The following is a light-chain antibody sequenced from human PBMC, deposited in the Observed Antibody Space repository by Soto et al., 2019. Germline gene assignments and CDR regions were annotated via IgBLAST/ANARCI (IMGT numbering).Light chain of an antibody. V-gene: IGKV3-15*01. CDR2: GAS. CDR3: QQYNNWPLT. J-gene: IGKJ4*01. Sequence: EIVMTQSPATLSVSPGERATLSCMASQSVSSNLAWYQQKPGQAPRLLIYGASTRATGIPARFSGSGSGTEFTLTISSLQYEDFAVYYCQQYNNWPLTFGAGTKVDIK. CDR1: QSVSSN.